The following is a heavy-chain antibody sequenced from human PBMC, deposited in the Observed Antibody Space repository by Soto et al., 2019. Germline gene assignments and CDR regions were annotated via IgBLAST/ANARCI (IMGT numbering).Heavy chain of an antibody. D-gene: IGHD3-3*01. Sequence: SETLSLTCTVSGGSISSYYWSWIRQPPGKGLEWIGYIYYSGSTNYNPSLKSRVTISVDTSKNQFSLKLSSVTAADTAVYYCARRVGDFWSGYSNYFDYWGQGTLVTVSS. CDR1: GGSISSYY. CDR3: ARRVGDFWSGYSNYFDY. J-gene: IGHJ4*02. CDR2: IYYSGST. V-gene: IGHV4-59*08.